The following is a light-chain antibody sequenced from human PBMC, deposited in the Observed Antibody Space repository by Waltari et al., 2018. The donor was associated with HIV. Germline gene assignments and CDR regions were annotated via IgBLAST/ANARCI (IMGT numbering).Light chain of an antibody. Sequence: DIQMTKSPSSLSASVGDSVTITCRASPGISIYLAWYQQKPGRVPKLLIYAASTLQPGGPSRFSGSGSGTDFTLTINSLQPEDVATYYCQKYSSAPQTFAQGTKVEIK. V-gene: IGKV1-27*01. CDR3: QKYSSAPQT. CDR1: PGISIY. J-gene: IGKJ1*01. CDR2: AAS.